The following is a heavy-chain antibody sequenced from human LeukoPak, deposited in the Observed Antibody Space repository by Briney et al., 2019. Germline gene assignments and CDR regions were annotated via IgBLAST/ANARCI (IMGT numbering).Heavy chain of an antibody. CDR2: IYHSGST. CDR1: GGSISSSSYY. D-gene: IGHD4-17*01. Sequence: SETLSLTCTVSGGSISSSSYYWGWIRQPPGKGLEWIGSIYHSGSTHYNPSLKSRLTIFVDTSKNQFSLKVNSVTAADTAVYYCARHGTVTVSGTKLNFFDYWGQGTLVTVSS. CDR3: ARHGTVTVSGTKLNFFDY. V-gene: IGHV4-39*01. J-gene: IGHJ4*02.